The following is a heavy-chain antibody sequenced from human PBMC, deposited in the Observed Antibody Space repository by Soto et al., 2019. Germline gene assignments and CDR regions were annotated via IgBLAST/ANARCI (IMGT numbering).Heavy chain of an antibody. CDR2: IIPIFGTA. D-gene: IGHD1-26*01. CDR1: GGTFSSYA. Sequence: SVKVSCKASGGTFSSYAISWVRQAPGQGLEWMGGIIPIFGTANYAQKFQGRVTITADESTSTAYMELSSLRSEDTAVYYCARDRAFSSGSYGPFDYWGQGTLVTVSS. J-gene: IGHJ4*02. CDR3: ARDRAFSSGSYGPFDY. V-gene: IGHV1-69*13.